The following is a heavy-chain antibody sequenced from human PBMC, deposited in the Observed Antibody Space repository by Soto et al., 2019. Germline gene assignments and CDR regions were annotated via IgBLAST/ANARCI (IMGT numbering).Heavy chain of an antibody. CDR1: GGTFSSYA. Sequence: QVQLVQSGAEVKKPGSSVKVSCKASGGTFSSYAISWVRQAPGQGLEWMGGIIPIFGTANYAQKFQGRVTITADEPTSPAYMELSSLRSEDTAVYYCARSPYDSSAPPEYFQHWGQGTLVTVSS. CDR2: IIPIFGTA. CDR3: ARSPYDSSAPPEYFQH. V-gene: IGHV1-69*12. D-gene: IGHD3-22*01. J-gene: IGHJ1*01.